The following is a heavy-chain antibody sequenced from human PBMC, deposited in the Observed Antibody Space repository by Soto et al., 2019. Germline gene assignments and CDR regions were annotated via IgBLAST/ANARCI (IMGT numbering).Heavy chain of an antibody. CDR3: AKDAETLNHIVVVPAAMVY. CDR1: GFTFSSYS. V-gene: IGHV3-23*01. J-gene: IGHJ4*02. Sequence: PGGSLRLSWAASGFTFSSYSMSWVRRAPGKGLEWVSAISGSGGSTYYADSVKGRFTISRDNSKNTLYLQMNSLRAEDTAVYYCAKDAETLNHIVVVPAAMVYWGQGT. CDR2: ISGSGGST. D-gene: IGHD2-2*01.